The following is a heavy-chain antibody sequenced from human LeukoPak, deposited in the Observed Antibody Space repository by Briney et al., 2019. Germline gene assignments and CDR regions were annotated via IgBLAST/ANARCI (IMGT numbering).Heavy chain of an antibody. V-gene: IGHV1-2*02. D-gene: IGHD2-2*01. Sequence: ASVTVSCKASGYTFTGYYMHWVRQAPGQGLEWMGWINPNSGGTNYAQKFQGRVTMTRDTSISTAYMELSRLRSDDTAVYYCARVYCSSTSCSYYFDYWGQGTLVTVSS. CDR1: GYTFTGYY. CDR2: INPNSGGT. J-gene: IGHJ4*02. CDR3: ARVYCSSTSCSYYFDY.